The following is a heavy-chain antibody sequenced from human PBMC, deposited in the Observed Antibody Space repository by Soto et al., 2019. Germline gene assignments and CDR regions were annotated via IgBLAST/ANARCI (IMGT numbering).Heavy chain of an antibody. Sequence: SETLSLTCAVYGGSFSGYYWSWIRQPPGKGLEWIGEINHSGSTNYNPSLKSRVTISVDTSKNQFSLKLSSVTAADTAVYYCASADAYYDILTGYYRGGVDYWGQGTLVTVSS. J-gene: IGHJ4*02. CDR3: ASADAYYDILTGYYRGGVDY. D-gene: IGHD3-9*01. CDR2: INHSGST. CDR1: GGSFSGYY. V-gene: IGHV4-34*01.